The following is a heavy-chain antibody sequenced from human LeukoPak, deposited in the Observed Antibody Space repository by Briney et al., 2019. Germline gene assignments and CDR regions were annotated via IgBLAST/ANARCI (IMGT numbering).Heavy chain of an antibody. CDR1: RFTFSSYS. D-gene: IGHD3-22*01. J-gene: IGHJ4*02. Sequence: PGGSLRLSCAASRFTFSSYSMNWVRQAPGKGLEWVSYISSSSSTIYYAGSVRGRFTISRDNAKNSLYLQMNSLRAEDTAVYFCARRDNDYDSSGYEIFDSWGQGTLVTVSS. CDR3: ARRDNDYDSSGYEIFDS. CDR2: ISSSSSTI. V-gene: IGHV3-48*01.